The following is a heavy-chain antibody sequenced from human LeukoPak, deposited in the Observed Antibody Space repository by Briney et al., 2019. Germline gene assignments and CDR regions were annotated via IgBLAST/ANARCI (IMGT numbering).Heavy chain of an antibody. CDR2: IYTSGST. V-gene: IGHV4-61*02. J-gene: IGHJ3*02. CDR3: ARGGGSDAFDI. D-gene: IGHD3-10*01. CDR1: GGSISSGSYY. Sequence: NTSQTLSLTCTVSGGSISSGSYYWSWIRQPAGKGLEWIGRIYTSGSTNYNPSLKSRVTISVDTSKNQFFLKLSSVTAADTAVYYCARGGGSDAFDIWGQGTMVTVSS.